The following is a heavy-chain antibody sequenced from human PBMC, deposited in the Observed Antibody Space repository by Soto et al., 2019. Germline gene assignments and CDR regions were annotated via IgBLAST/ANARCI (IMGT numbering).Heavy chain of an antibody. CDR2: MWYDGSNK. CDR1: GFTFSSYG. CDR3: ARDRDYGDYARYFDL. Sequence: QVQLVESGGGVVQPGRSLRLSCAASGFTFSSYGMHWVRQAPGKGLEWVAVMWYDGSNKYYADSVKGRFTISRDNSKNTLYLKMNSLRAEDTAVYYCARDRDYGDYARYFDLWGRGTLVTVSS. D-gene: IGHD4-17*01. V-gene: IGHV3-33*01. J-gene: IGHJ2*01.